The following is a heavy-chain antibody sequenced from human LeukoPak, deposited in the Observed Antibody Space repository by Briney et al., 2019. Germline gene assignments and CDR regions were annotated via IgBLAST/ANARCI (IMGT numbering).Heavy chain of an antibody. CDR2: INSDGSET. V-gene: IGHV3-74*01. CDR3: ARGTYSSTSWFDP. D-gene: IGHD6-13*01. J-gene: IGHJ5*02. CDR1: GFSFNSYW. Sequence: RPGGSLRLSCAASGFSFNSYWMHWVRQAPGKGLVWVARINSDGSETNYADSVKGRFTISRDNAKNSLYLQMNSLRAEDTAVYYCARGTYSSTSWFDPWGQGTLVTVSS.